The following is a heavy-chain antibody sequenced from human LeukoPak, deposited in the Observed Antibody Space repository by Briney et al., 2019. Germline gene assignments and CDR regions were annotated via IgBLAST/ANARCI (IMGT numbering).Heavy chain of an antibody. V-gene: IGHV1-46*01. CDR3: ARMQGVTATPNLFDY. D-gene: IGHD2-21*02. Sequence: GASVKVSCKASGYTFTSYYMHWARQAPGQGLEWMGIINPSGGSTSYAQKFQGRVTMTRDMSTSTVYMELSSLRSEDTAVYYCARMQGVTATPNLFDYWGQGTLVTVSS. CDR1: GYTFTSYY. J-gene: IGHJ4*02. CDR2: INPSGGST.